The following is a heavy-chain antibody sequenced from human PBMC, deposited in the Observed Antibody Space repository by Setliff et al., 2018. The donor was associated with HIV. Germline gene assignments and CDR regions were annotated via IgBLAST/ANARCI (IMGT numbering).Heavy chain of an antibody. J-gene: IGHJ6*03. Sequence: PSETLSLTCAVSGASIRSQYWSWIRRPPGKGLEWIGYISYSGSTNYNPSLESRVAMSVDTSKQQFSLEVSSVTAADTAVYYCARGRVTLNGVAAGHHYMDVWGRGNTVTVSS. CDR1: GASIRSQY. V-gene: IGHV4-59*11. CDR2: ISYSGST. D-gene: IGHD3-3*01. CDR3: ARGRVTLNGVAAGHHYMDV.